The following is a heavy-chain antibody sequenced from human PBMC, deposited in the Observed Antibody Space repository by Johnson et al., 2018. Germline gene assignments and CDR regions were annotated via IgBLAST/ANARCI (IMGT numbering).Heavy chain of an antibody. CDR3: AKGAPSAFDI. CDR1: GFTFSSYA. J-gene: IGHJ3*02. CDR2: ISYDGSNK. V-gene: IGHV3-30-3*01. Sequence: QVQLVESGGGVVQPGRSLRLSCAASGFTFSSYAMHWVRQAPGKGLEWVAVISYDGSNKYYADSVKGRFTISRDNSTNTLYLQMNSLRAEDTAVYYFAKGAPSAFDIWGQGTMVTVSS.